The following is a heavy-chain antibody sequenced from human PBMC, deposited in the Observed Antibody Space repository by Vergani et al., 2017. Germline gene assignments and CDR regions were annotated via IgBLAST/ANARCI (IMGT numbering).Heavy chain of an antibody. Sequence: QVQLQESGPGLVKPSETLTLTCTVSGAAIKDFYWSWFRQPPGKGLEWIGYVYYTGSTTYNPSLKSRVTISVDTSNNQFSLRMTSLTAADTAIYYCARDRDLXCRSTTSCHNWFDPWGQGSLVTVSS. CDR3: ARDRDLXCRSTTSCHNWFDP. J-gene: IGHJ5*02. CDR2: VYYTGST. CDR1: GAAIKDFY. V-gene: IGHV4-59*01. D-gene: IGHD2/OR15-2a*01.